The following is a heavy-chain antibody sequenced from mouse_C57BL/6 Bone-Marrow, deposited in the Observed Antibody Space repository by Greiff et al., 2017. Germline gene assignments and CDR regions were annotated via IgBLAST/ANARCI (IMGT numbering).Heavy chain of an antibody. Sequence: EVKLMESGGGLVKPGGSLKLSCAASGFTFSDYGMHWVRQAPEKGLEWVAYISSGSSTIYYADTVKGRFTISRDNAKNTLFLQMTSLRSEDTAMYYCARSGNPWFAYWGQGTLVTVSA. CDR2: ISSGSSTI. CDR3: ARSGNPWFAY. J-gene: IGHJ3*01. CDR1: GFTFSDYG. V-gene: IGHV5-17*01. D-gene: IGHD1-3*01.